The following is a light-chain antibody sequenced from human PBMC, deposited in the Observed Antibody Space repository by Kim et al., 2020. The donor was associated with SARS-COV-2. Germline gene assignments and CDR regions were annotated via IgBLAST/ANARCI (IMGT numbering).Light chain of an antibody. CDR3: QQDYNSLT. Sequence: PGERVTLSCRASQSVRSRYLTWYQQKPAQAHRLLIYGASTRATGIPARFSGSGSGSDFTLTISSLQPEDFAVYYCQQDYNSLTFGGGTKVDIK. J-gene: IGKJ4*01. CDR1: QSVRSRY. V-gene: IGKV3D-7*01. CDR2: GAS.